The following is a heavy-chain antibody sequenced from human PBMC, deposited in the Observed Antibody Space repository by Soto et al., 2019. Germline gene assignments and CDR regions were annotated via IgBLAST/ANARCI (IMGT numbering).Heavy chain of an antibody. D-gene: IGHD4-17*01. V-gene: IGHV3-9*01. Sequence: VQLVESGGGLVQPGRSLRLSCAASGFTFDDYAMHWVRQAPGKGLEWVSGISWNSGSIGYADSVKGRFTISRDNAKNSLYLQMNSLRAEDTALYYCAKDSGDFSDPFAWFDPWGQGTLVTVSS. CDR1: GFTFDDYA. J-gene: IGHJ5*02. CDR3: AKDSGDFSDPFAWFDP. CDR2: ISWNSGSI.